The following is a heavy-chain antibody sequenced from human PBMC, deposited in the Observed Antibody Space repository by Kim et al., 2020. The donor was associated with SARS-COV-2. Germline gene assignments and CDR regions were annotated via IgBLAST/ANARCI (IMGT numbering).Heavy chain of an antibody. CDR2: ITGDSTET. CDR3: AKRDFYDRSTFSPFFDT. CDR1: GFTFNNYA. J-gene: IGHJ4*02. D-gene: IGHD3-22*01. V-gene: IGHV3-23*01. Sequence: GGSLRLSCTASGFTFNNYAMNWVRQAPGKGLEWVSGITGDSTETYYADSVEGRFTISRDNSRNTLYLQMNGLTAEDTAVYCCAKRDFYDRSTFSPFFDTWGQGTLVTVAS.